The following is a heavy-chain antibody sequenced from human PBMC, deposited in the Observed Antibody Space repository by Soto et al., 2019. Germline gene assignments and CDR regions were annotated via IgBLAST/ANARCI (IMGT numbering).Heavy chain of an antibody. D-gene: IGHD2-21*02. CDR1: NDSISNYY. V-gene: IGHV4-59*08. Sequence: QVHLHESGPGLVKPSETLSLTCTVSNDSISNYYWNWIRQSPGKGLEWIGYISYPGTTNYNPSLNSRVAISLDTSKNQFSLTLSSVTAADTAVYFCARGGVMVTDNWLDPWGQGTLVTVSS. CDR3: ARGGVMVTDNWLDP. CDR2: ISYPGTT. J-gene: IGHJ5*02.